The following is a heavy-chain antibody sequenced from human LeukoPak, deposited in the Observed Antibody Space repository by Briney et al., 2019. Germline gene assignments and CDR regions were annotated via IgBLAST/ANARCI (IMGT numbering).Heavy chain of an antibody. V-gene: IGHV5-51*01. CDR3: ARQQYSSSWYATFDY. CDR1: GYNFTSYW. CDR2: IYPGDSDT. Sequence: GESLKISCMGSGYNFTSYWIGWVRQMPGKGLEWMGIIYPGDSDTRYSPSFQGQVTISADKSISTAYLQWSSLKASDTAMYYCARQQYSSSWYATFDYWGQGTLVTVSS. D-gene: IGHD6-13*01. J-gene: IGHJ4*02.